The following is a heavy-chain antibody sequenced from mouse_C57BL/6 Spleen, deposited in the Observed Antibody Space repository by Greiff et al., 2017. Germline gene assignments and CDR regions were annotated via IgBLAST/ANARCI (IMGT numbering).Heavy chain of an antibody. CDR3: ARYGNYVEAMDY. J-gene: IGHJ4*01. D-gene: IGHD2-1*01. CDR2: IDPSDSET. Sequence: QVQLQQPGAELVRPGSSVKLSCKASGYTFTSYWMHWVKQRPIQGLEWIGNIDPSDSETHYNQKFKDKATLTVDKSSSTAYMQLSSLTSEDSAVYYCARYGNYVEAMDYWGQGTSGTVSS. CDR1: GYTFTSYW. V-gene: IGHV1-52*01.